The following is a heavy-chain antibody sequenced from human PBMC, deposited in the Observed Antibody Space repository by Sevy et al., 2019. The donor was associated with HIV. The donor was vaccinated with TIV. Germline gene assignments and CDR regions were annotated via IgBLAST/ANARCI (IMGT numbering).Heavy chain of an antibody. V-gene: IGHV3-74*01. CDR2: INNYGSST. CDR3: VRSCASSGTCYGWFDP. Sequence: GGCLRLSCAASGFTFSNYWMHWVRQAPGKGLVWISRINNYGSSTNYADSVKGRFTISRDNAENMLYLQMNSLRPEDTTVYYYVRSCASSGTCYGWFDPWGQGTLVTVSS. D-gene: IGHD2-15*01. J-gene: IGHJ5*02. CDR1: GFTFSNYW.